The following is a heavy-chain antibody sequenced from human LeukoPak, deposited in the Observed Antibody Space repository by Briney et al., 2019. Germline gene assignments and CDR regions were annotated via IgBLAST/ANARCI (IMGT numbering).Heavy chain of an antibody. Sequence: QPGGSLRLSCAASGFTLSSYEMNWVRQAPGKGLEWISYISSSGTTIYYADSVKGRFTISRDNAKNSLYLQMNSLRTEDTAVYYCSGQFDSWGQGTLVTVSS. V-gene: IGHV3-48*03. J-gene: IGHJ4*02. CDR1: GFTLSSYE. CDR3: SGQFDS. CDR2: ISSSGTTI.